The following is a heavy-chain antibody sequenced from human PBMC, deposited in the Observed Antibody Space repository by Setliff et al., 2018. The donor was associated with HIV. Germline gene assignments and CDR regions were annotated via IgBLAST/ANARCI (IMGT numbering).Heavy chain of an antibody. CDR2: VIPILGIA. CDR1: GGTFSSYT. V-gene: IGHV1-69*02. CDR3: ASTTYYYDSSGHPPGWFDP. Sequence: SVKVSCKASGGTFSSYTIRWVRQAPGRGLEWMGRVIPILGIANNAQKFQGRVTMTADKATSTADMEMSSLRSDDTAVYYGASTTYYYDSSGHPPGWFDPWGQGTLVTVSS. J-gene: IGHJ5*02. D-gene: IGHD3-22*01.